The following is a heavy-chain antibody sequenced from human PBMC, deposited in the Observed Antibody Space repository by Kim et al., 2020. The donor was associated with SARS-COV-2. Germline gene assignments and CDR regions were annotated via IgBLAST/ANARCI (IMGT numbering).Heavy chain of an antibody. V-gene: IGHV4-59*09. J-gene: IGHJ4*02. CDR2: T. Sequence: TNSNPSLRSRVTISVDTSKNQFSLKLSSVTAADTAVYYCARGDYDYPGDYWGQGTLVTVSS. CDR3: ARGDYDYPGDY. D-gene: IGHD3-16*01.